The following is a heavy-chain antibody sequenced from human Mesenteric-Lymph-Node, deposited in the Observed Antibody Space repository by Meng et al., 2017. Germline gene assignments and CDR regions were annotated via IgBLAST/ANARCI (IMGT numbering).Heavy chain of an antibody. CDR3: AREGVEWELLVGPPDY. Sequence: QVQLVQSGAEVEKPGASVKVSCKASGYTFTGYYMHWVRQAPGQGLEWMGWINPNSGGTNYAQKFQGRVTMTTDTSTSTAYMELRSLRSDDTAVYYCAREGVEWELLVGPPDYWGQGTLVTVSS. J-gene: IGHJ4*02. D-gene: IGHD1-26*01. V-gene: IGHV1-2*02. CDR1: GYTFTGYY. CDR2: INPNSGGT.